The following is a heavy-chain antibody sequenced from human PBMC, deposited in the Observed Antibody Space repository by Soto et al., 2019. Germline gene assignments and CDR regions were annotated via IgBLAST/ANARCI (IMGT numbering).Heavy chain of an antibody. CDR1: GGSISSYY. V-gene: IGHV4-59*08. CDR3: ARQRGPYITMVRGVITPFDY. Sequence: PSETLSLTCTVSGGSISSYYWSWIRQPPGKGLEWIGYIYYSGSTNYNPSLKSRVTISVDTSKNQFSLKLSSVTAADTAVYYCARQRGPYITMVRGVITPFDYWGQGTLVTVS. D-gene: IGHD3-10*01. CDR2: IYYSGST. J-gene: IGHJ4*02.